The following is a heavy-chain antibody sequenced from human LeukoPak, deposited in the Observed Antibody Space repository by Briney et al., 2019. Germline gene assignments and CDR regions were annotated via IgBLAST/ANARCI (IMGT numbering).Heavy chain of an antibody. V-gene: IGHV4-39*01. J-gene: IGHJ4*02. Sequence: SETLSLTCTVSGGSISSGSYYWGYIRQPPQKGLEWIGSVYYSGSTYYNPSLKSRVTISVDTSKNQFSLKLSSVTAADTAVYYCARQGLWELPTFDSWGQGTLSASPQ. CDR3: ARQGLWELPTFDS. D-gene: IGHD1-26*01. CDR1: GGSISSGSYY. CDR2: VYYSGST.